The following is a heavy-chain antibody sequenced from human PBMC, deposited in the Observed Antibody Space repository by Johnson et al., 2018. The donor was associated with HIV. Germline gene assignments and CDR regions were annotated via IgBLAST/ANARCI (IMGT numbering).Heavy chain of an antibody. V-gene: IGHV3-20*04. D-gene: IGHD5-12*01. CDR3: TTGLSSGKGAFDI. J-gene: IGHJ3*02. CDR2: IGTTGDT. CDR1: GFIFDEYD. Sequence: EKLVESGGGVARPGGSLRLSCEASGFIFDEYDMSWVRQAPGKGLEWVSGIGTTGDTYYPGSVKGRFTISRDNSKNTLYLQMNSLKTEDTAVYYCTTGLSSGKGAFDIWGQGTMVTVSS.